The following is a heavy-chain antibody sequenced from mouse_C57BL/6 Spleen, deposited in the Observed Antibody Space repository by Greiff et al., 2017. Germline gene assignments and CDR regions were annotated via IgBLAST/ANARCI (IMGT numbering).Heavy chain of an antibody. V-gene: IGHV1-59*01. Sequence: QVQLQQPGAELVRPGTSVKLSCKASGYTFTSYWMHWVKQRPGQGLEWIGVIDPSDSYTTSNQKFKGKATVTGDTSSRTAYMELSRLTSEDSAVSYCARGYYYGSSWFAYWGQGTLVTVSA. CDR1: GYTFTSYW. J-gene: IGHJ3*01. CDR2: IDPSDSYT. CDR3: ARGYYYGSSWFAY. D-gene: IGHD1-1*01.